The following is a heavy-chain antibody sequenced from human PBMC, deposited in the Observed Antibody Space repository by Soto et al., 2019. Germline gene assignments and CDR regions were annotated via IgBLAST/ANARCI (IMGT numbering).Heavy chain of an antibody. J-gene: IGHJ4*02. CDR3: SRVPNYSDY. CDR2: ISAYNGNT. Sequence: QVQLVQSGAEVKKPGASVKVSCKASGYTFTSYGISWVRQAPGQGLEWMGWISAYNGNTKYAQKLQGRVTMTTDTSTSTADMELRSLTSDDTALYYCSRVPNYSDYWGQGTLVTVSS. CDR1: GYTFTSYG. V-gene: IGHV1-18*01.